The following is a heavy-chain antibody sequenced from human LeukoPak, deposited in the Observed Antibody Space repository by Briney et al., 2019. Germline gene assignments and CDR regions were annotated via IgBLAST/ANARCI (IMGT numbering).Heavy chain of an antibody. CDR2: IWYDGSNK. CDR3: AREGWILRGYFDY. Sequence: GGSLRLSCAASGFTFSSYGMHWVRQAPGKGLEWVAVIWYDGSNKYYADSVKGRFTISRDNSKNTPYLQMNSLRAEDTAVYYCAREGWILRGYFDYWGQGTLVTVSS. V-gene: IGHV3-33*01. CDR1: GFTFSSYG. D-gene: IGHD5-18*01. J-gene: IGHJ4*02.